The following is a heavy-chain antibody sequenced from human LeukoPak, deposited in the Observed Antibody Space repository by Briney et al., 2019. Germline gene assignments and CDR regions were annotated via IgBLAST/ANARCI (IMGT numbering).Heavy chain of an antibody. Sequence: GASVKVSCKSSGYTFTKSFIHWVRQATGQGPEWMGIINLSGGAATFAQAFQGRLTIASNISASTVYMELSGLRNDDTAVYYCARGATGHYYSMDVWGNGTTVTVSS. V-gene: IGHV1-46*01. CDR3: ARGATGHYYSMDV. J-gene: IGHJ6*03. D-gene: IGHD5-24*01. CDR2: INLSGGAA. CDR1: GYTFTKSF.